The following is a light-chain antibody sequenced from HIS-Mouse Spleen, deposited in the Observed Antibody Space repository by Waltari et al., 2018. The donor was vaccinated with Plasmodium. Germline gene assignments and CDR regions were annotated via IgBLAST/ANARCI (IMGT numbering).Light chain of an antibody. J-gene: IGKJ3*01. CDR1: QDLSNY. Sequence: DIQMTQSPSSLSESVGDRVTITCQASQDLSNYLNWYQQKPGKAPKLLIYDASNLETGVPARFSGSGSGTDFTFTISSLQPEDIATYYCQQYDNLPPLFTFGPGTKVDIK. V-gene: IGKV1-33*01. CDR3: QQYDNLPPLFT. CDR2: DAS.